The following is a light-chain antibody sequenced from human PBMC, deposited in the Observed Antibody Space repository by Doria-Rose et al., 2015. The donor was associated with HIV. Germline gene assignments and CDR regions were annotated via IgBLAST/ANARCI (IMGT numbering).Light chain of an antibody. V-gene: IGKV1-39*01. Sequence: TQSPSSLSASVGDRVTITCRASQSINRFLNWYQQKSGKVPKVLIYAASSSQSGVPSRFSGSGSGTDFTLTISSLQPEDFATYYCQQSFSTPRTFGQGTKVEIK. J-gene: IGKJ1*01. CDR3: QQSFSTPRT. CDR2: AAS. CDR1: QSINRF.